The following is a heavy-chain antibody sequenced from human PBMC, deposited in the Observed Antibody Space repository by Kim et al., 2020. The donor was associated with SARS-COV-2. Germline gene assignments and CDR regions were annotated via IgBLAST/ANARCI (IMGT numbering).Heavy chain of an antibody. D-gene: IGHD2-2*01. CDR2: IWYDGSNK. CDR1: GFTFSSYA. J-gene: IGHJ6*02. CDR3: AKDPNIVVVPMTAYGMDV. V-gene: IGHV3-33*06. Sequence: GGSLRLSCAASGFTFSSYAMHWVRQAPGKGLEWVAVIWYDGSNKYYADSVKGRFTISRDNSKNTLYLQMNSLRAEDTAVYYCAKDPNIVVVPMTAYGMDVWGQGTTVTVSS.